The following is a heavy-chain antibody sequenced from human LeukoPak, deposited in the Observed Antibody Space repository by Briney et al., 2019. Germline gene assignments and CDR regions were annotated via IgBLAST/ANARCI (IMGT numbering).Heavy chain of an antibody. V-gene: IGHV1-18*01. J-gene: IGHJ5*02. D-gene: IGHD6-13*01. CDR3: ARLAEHIAPFAP. CDR1: GYTFTSYG. CDR2: ISAYNGNK. Sequence: ASVKVSCKASGYTFTSYGISWVRQAPGQGLDWMGWISAYNGNKNYVQRLQRRVNITPDTSTSTAYMELRSLRSDDTAVYYCARLAEHIAPFAPWGQGTLVTVSS.